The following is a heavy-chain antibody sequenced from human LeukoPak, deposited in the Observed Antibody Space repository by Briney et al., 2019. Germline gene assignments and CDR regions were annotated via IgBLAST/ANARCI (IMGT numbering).Heavy chain of an antibody. CDR1: GYTFTSYY. CDR2: INPSGGST. J-gene: IGHJ4*02. Sequence: ASVKVSCKASGYTFTSYYMHWVRQAPGQGLEWMGIINPSGGSTSYAQKFQGRVTMTRDTPTSTVYMELSSLRSEDTAVYYCARDRLDHYYGSGSPNYYFDYWGQGTLVTVSS. CDR3: ARDRLDHYYGSGSPNYYFDY. V-gene: IGHV1-46*01. D-gene: IGHD3-10*01.